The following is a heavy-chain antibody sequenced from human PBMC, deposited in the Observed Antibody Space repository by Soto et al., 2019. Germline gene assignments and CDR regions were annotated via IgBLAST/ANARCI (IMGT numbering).Heavy chain of an antibody. J-gene: IGHJ6*02. D-gene: IGHD3-22*01. Sequence: EVQLVESGGGLVQPGASLRLSCAASGFTFSSYWMHWVRQAPGKGLVWVSRINSDVSSTSYADSVKGRFTISRDNAQNTLYLQMNSLRAEDTAVYYCARSLQGQYYYDSSGYYGRRYYYYGMDFWGQGTTVTVSS. CDR2: INSDVSST. CDR1: GFTFSSYW. V-gene: IGHV3-74*01. CDR3: ARSLQGQYYYDSSGYYGRRYYYYGMDF.